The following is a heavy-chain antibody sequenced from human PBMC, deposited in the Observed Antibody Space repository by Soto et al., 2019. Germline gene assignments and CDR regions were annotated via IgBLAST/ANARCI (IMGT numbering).Heavy chain of an antibody. CDR3: ARGFASGYPSNWFDP. V-gene: IGHV3-30*03. D-gene: IGHD3-3*01. CDR2: ISYDGSKK. Sequence: GGSLRLSCAASGFTFSSYGMHWVRQAPGKGLEWVAVISYDGSKKYYADSVKGRFTISRDNSKNTLYLQMDSLRDEDTAVYYCARGFASGYPSNWFDPWGQGTLVTVSS. J-gene: IGHJ5*02. CDR1: GFTFSSYG.